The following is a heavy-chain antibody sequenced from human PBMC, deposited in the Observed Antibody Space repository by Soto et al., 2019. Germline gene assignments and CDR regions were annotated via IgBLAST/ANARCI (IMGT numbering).Heavy chain of an antibody. D-gene: IGHD5-18*01. CDR2: IYSSGRT. Sequence: QVQLQESGPGLVKPSETLSLICTVSGGSISGYYWSWIRQSPGKGLECIGYIYSSGRTYYNPSLKSRVTISVDPSKNQFSLNLSSVAAADTAVYYCARHYTAILYYFDYWGPGTLVTVSS. V-gene: IGHV4-59*08. J-gene: IGHJ4*02. CDR1: GGSISGYY. CDR3: ARHYTAILYYFDY.